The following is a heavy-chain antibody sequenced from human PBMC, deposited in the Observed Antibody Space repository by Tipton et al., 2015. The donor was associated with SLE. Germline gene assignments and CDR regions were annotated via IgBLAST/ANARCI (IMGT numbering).Heavy chain of an antibody. V-gene: IGHV4-39*02. CDR1: GDSIANNNYY. J-gene: IGHJ5*02. D-gene: IGHD3-16*02. CDR3: AREIVANFVNP. Sequence: TLSLTCTISGDSIANNNYYWGWIRQPPGKGLEWIGNINYSGTTYYNPSLKTRVTISADTSKIHFSLRLTSVTAADTAVYFCAREIVANFVNPWGPGGLVTVSS. CDR2: INYSGTT.